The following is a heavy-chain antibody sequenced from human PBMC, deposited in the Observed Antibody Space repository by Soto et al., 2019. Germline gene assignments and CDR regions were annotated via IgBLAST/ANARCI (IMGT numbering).Heavy chain of an antibody. Sequence: QVQLVESGGGVVQPGVSLRLSCAASGFTFSTYAMYWVRQAPGEGLEWVAVISYDGNNYYYTDSVKGRFTISSDNSKTTLYLQMNNLRAEDTALYYCSRDLVAAASAAWAGQRLEPWGQGTLVTGSS. V-gene: IGHV3-30*14. J-gene: IGHJ5*02. CDR1: GFTFSTYA. D-gene: IGHD6-13*01. CDR2: ISYDGNNY. CDR3: SRDLVAAASAAWAGQRLEP.